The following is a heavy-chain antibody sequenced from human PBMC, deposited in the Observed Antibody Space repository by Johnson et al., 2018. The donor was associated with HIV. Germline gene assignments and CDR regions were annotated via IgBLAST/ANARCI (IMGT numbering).Heavy chain of an antibody. D-gene: IGHD3-16*01. CDR3: ARDQGVRAFDI. Sequence: QVQLVESGGGVVQPGRSLRLSCAASGFTFSSYAMHWVRQAPGKGLEWVAAISYDGSNKYYADSVKGRFTISRDNSKNTLYLQMNSLRAEDTAVYYCARDQGVRAFDIWGQGTMVTVSS. CDR2: ISYDGSNK. V-gene: IGHV3-30-3*01. J-gene: IGHJ3*02. CDR1: GFTFSSYA.